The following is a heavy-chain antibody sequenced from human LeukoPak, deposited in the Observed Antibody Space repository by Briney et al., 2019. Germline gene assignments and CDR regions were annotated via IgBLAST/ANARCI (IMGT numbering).Heavy chain of an antibody. V-gene: IGHV1-24*01. J-gene: IGHJ4*02. CDR3: AKDLITVTTLYYFDY. CDR1: GYTLTELS. D-gene: IGHD4-17*01. CDR2: FDPEDGET. Sequence: GASVKVSCKVSGYTLTELSMHWVRQAPGKGLEWMGGFDPEDGETIYAQKFQGRVTMTEDTSTDTAYMELSSLRSEDTAVYYCAKDLITVTTLYYFDYWGQGTLVTVSS.